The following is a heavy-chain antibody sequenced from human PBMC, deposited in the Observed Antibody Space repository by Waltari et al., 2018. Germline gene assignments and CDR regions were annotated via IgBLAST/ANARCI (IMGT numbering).Heavy chain of an antibody. CDR1: GGTFSSYP. CDR3: ARDRGIAVAVADY. Sequence: QVQLVQSGAEVKKPGSSVKVSCKASGGTFSSYPISWVRQAPGQGLEWMGRISPILGTANNAQKFHGRVTITADKSTSTAYMELSSLRSEDTAVYYCARDRGIAVAVADYWGQGTLVTVSS. J-gene: IGHJ4*02. CDR2: ISPILGTA. V-gene: IGHV1-69*08. D-gene: IGHD6-19*01.